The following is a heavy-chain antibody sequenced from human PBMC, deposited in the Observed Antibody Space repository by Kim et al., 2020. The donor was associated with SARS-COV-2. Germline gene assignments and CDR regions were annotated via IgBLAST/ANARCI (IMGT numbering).Heavy chain of an antibody. D-gene: IGHD2-15*01. V-gene: IGHV3-11*06. J-gene: IGHJ6*02. Sequence: SVTGRFTISRNNAKNSLYLQMNRLRAEDTAVYYCASVGGSTKYYCYGMDVWGQGTTVTVSS. CDR3: ASVGGSTKYYCYGMDV.